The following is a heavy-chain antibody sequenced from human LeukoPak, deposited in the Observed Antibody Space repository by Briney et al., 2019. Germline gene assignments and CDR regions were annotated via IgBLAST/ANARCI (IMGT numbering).Heavy chain of an antibody. CDR2: INHSGST. Sequence: PSETLSLTCAVYGGSFSGYYWSWLRQPPGKGLEWIGEINHSGSTNYNPSLKSRVTISVDTSKNQFSLKLSSVTAADTAVYYCARVGPKGQPRAYYYYYYMDVWGKGTTVTVSS. V-gene: IGHV4-34*01. J-gene: IGHJ6*03. D-gene: IGHD6-13*01. CDR3: ARVGPKGQPRAYYYYYYMDV. CDR1: GGSFSGYY.